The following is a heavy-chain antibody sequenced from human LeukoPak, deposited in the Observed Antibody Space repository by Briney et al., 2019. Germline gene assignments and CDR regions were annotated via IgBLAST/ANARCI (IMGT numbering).Heavy chain of an antibody. Sequence: GGSLRLSCAASGFTVSSNYMSWVRQAPGKGLEWVSVIYSGGSTYFADSVKGRFTISRDNSKNTLYLQMNSLRAEDTAVYYCARDDYGSGSYYKTPLYYYGMDVWGQGTTATVSS. V-gene: IGHV3-66*01. CDR1: GFTVSSNY. CDR3: ARDDYGSGSYYKTPLYYYGMDV. D-gene: IGHD3-10*01. J-gene: IGHJ6*02. CDR2: IYSGGST.